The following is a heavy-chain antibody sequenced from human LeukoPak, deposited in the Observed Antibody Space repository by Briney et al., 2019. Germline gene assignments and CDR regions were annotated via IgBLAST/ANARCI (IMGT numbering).Heavy chain of an antibody. CDR3: ARDMEMATIGAFDI. Sequence: SVKVSCKASGGTFSSYAISWVRQAPGQGLEWMGGIIPIFGTANYAQKFQGRVTMTRDTSTSTVYMELSSLRSEDTAVYYCARDMEMATIGAFDIWGQGTMVTVSS. D-gene: IGHD5-24*01. V-gene: IGHV1-69*05. J-gene: IGHJ3*02. CDR1: GGTFSSYA. CDR2: IIPIFGTA.